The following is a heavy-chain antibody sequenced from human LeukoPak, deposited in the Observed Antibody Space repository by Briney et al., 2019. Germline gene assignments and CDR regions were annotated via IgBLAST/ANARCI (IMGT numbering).Heavy chain of an antibody. V-gene: IGHV3-30*18. CDR1: GFTFSSYG. Sequence: GGSLRLSCAASGFTFSSYGMHWVRQAPGKGLEWVAVISYDGSNKYYADSVKGRFTISRDNSKNTLSLQMNSLRAEDTAVYYCAKAPRVLRYFDWLSGIDYWGQGTLVTVSS. J-gene: IGHJ4*02. CDR2: ISYDGSNK. CDR3: AKAPRVLRYFDWLSGIDY. D-gene: IGHD3-9*01.